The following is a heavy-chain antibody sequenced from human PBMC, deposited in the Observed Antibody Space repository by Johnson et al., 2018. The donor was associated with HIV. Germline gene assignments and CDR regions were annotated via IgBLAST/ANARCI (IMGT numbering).Heavy chain of an antibody. CDR3: GGVGRTGSAFDM. CDR1: GFTFSSYG. CDR2: IRYDGSTK. J-gene: IGHJ3*02. V-gene: IGHV3-30*02. Sequence: QVQLVESGGGVVQPGGSLRLSCVASGFTFSSYGMHWVRQAPGKGLEWVAFIRYDGSTKYYADSVKGRFTISRDNSKNTLYLQMNTLRAEDTAVYYCGGVGRTGSAFDMWGLGTMVTVSS. D-gene: IGHD2-15*01.